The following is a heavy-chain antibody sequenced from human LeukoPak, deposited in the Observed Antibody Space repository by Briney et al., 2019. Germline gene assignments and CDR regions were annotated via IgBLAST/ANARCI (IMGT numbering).Heavy chain of an antibody. CDR1: GFTFSSYG. Sequence: GGSLRLSCAASGFTFSSYGMHWVRQAPGKGLEWVAVISYDGSNKYYAGSVKGRFTISRDNSKNTLYLQMNSLRAEDTAVYYCAKDTEGWFGELLRYWGQGTLVTVSS. D-gene: IGHD3-10*01. V-gene: IGHV3-30*18. J-gene: IGHJ4*02. CDR2: ISYDGSNK. CDR3: AKDTEGWFGELLRY.